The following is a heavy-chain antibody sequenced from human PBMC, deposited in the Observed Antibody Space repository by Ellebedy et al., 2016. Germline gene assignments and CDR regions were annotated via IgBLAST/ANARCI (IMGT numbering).Heavy chain of an antibody. CDR3: ARYAGNPIYFDY. D-gene: IGHD4-23*01. J-gene: IGHJ4*02. CDR2: IYYSGTT. CDR1: GASFRGYY. Sequence: SETLSLTCAVYGASFRGYYWSWIRQPPGKGLEWIGYIYYSGTTNYNPSLKSRVTISVDTSKNQFSLKMTSVTAADTAVYYCARYAGNPIYFDYWGQGTLATVSS. V-gene: IGHV4-59*01.